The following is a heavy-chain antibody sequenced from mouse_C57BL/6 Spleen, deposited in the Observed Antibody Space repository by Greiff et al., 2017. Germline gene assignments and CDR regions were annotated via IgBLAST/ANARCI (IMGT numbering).Heavy chain of an antibody. D-gene: IGHD1-1*01. V-gene: IGHV14-2*01. Sequence: VQLQQSGAELVKPGASVKLSCTASGFNIKDYYMHWVKQRTEQGLEWIGRIDPEDGETKYAPKFQGKATLTADTSSNTAYLQLSSLTSEDTAVYYCAHYYGSDYYAMDYWGQGTSVTVAS. CDR2: IDPEDGET. CDR1: GFNIKDYY. J-gene: IGHJ4*01. CDR3: AHYYGSDYYAMDY.